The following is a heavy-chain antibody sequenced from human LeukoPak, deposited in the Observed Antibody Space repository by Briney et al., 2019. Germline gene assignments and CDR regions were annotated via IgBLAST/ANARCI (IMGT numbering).Heavy chain of an antibody. Sequence: GGSLRLSCAASGFTFSSYAMSWVRQAPGKGLEWVSAISGSGGNTYYADSVKGRFTISRDNSKNTLYLQMNGLRAEDTAVNYCAKDGGYCSGGSCYSTYADYWGQGTLVTVSS. CDR1: GFTFSSYA. J-gene: IGHJ4*02. CDR3: AKDGGYCSGGSCYSTYADY. V-gene: IGHV3-23*01. D-gene: IGHD2-15*01. CDR2: ISGSGGNT.